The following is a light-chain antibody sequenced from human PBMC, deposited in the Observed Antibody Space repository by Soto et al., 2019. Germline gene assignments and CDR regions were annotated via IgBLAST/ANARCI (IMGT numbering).Light chain of an antibody. CDR1: SSDVGSYNG. CDR2: DGS. V-gene: IGLV2-18*02. Sequence: QSVLTQPPSVSGSPGQSVAISCTGTSSDVGSYNGVSWYQQPPGTAPKLMIYDGSNRPSGVPDRFSGSKSGTSASLTISGLQAEDEADYYCSSYAGSNNRVVFGGGTKLTVL. J-gene: IGLJ2*01. CDR3: SSYAGSNNRVV.